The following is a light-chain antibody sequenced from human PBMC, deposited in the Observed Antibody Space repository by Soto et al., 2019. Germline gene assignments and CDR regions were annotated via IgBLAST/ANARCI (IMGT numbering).Light chain of an antibody. V-gene: IGKV4-1*01. Sequence: DIVMTQSPDSLAVSLGERATINCKSSQSVFYSSNTRNYLAWYQQKPGQPPKLLLYRASIRESGVPDRFSGSGSGADFTLTISSLQAEDVAVYYCQQYYGTPYTFGQGTKLEIK. J-gene: IGKJ2*01. CDR1: QSVFYSSNTRNY. CDR2: RAS. CDR3: QQYYGTPYT.